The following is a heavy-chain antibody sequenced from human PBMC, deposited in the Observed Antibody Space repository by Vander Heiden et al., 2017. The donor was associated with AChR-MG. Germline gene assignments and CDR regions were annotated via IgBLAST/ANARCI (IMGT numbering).Heavy chain of an antibody. D-gene: IGHD6-19*01. CDR1: GFTFSGYA. J-gene: IGHJ4*02. V-gene: IGHV3-30-3*01. CDR3: ARVNRKYSSGWPIDY. Sequence: QVQLVESGGGVVQPGRSLRLSCAASGFTFSGYAMHWVRQAPGKGLEWVAVISYDGSNKYYADSVKGRFTISRDNSKNTLYLQMNSLRAEDTAVYYCARVNRKYSSGWPIDYWGQGTLVTVSS. CDR2: ISYDGSNK.